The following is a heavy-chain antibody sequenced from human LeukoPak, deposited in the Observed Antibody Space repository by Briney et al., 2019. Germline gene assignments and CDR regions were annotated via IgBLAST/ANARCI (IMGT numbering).Heavy chain of an antibody. CDR2: IYYNGGT. V-gene: IGHV4-59*08. D-gene: IGHD6-13*01. CDR1: GVSISPYY. Sequence: SETLSLACTVSGVSISPYYWSWIRQPPGKGLEWIGYIYYNGGTNYNPSLMSRVTISVDTSKNQFSLRLSSVTAADTAVYYCARQGKYMAATGTPNFDYWGQGTLVTVSS. CDR3: ARQGKYMAATGTPNFDY. J-gene: IGHJ4*02.